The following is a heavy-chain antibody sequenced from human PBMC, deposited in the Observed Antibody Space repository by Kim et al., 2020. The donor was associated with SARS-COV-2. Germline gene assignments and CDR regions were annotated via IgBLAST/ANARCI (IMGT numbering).Heavy chain of an antibody. Sequence: YADTVKGRFTMSRENAKSTQYLQMGRLRAEDTALYYCGKDDGCGGLDSWGQGTLVTVS. J-gene: IGHJ4*02. V-gene: IGHV3-9*01. CDR3: GKDDGCGGLDS. D-gene: IGHD3-10*01.